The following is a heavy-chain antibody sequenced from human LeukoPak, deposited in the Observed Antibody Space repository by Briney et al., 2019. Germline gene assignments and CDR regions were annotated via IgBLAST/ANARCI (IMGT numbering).Heavy chain of an antibody. CDR2: INHSGST. CDR3: ARDRYSYGF. Sequence: SETLSLTCAVYGGSFSGYYWSWIRQPPGKGLEWIGEINHSGSTNYNPSLKSRVTISVDTSKNQFPLKLSSVTAADTAVYYCARDRYSYGFWGQGTLVTVSS. J-gene: IGHJ4*02. D-gene: IGHD5-18*01. CDR1: GGSFSGYY. V-gene: IGHV4-34*01.